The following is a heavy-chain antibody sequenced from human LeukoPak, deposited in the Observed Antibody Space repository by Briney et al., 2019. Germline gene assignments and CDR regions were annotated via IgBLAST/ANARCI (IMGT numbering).Heavy chain of an antibody. Sequence: SQTLSLTCTVSGGSISSGSYYWSWIRQPAGKGLEWIGRIYTSGSTNYNPSLKSRVTISVDTSKNQFSLKLSSVTAADTAVYYCATRGGSYWSYAFDIWGQGTMVTVSS. CDR3: ATRGGSYWSYAFDI. V-gene: IGHV4-61*02. CDR1: GGSISSGSYY. CDR2: IYTSGST. D-gene: IGHD1-26*01. J-gene: IGHJ3*02.